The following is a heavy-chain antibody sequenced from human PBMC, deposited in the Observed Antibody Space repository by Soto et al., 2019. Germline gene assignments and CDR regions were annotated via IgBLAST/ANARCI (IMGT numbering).Heavy chain of an antibody. CDR3: VKHSVYDYQGSNYYGMDV. Sequence: GGSLRLSCSASGFTFSSYAMHWVRQAPGSGLECVSSIDSDAGSTYYADSVKGRFTISRDNSKNTLYLQMSSLRIDETAVYYCVKHSVYDYQGSNYYGMDVWGQGTTVTVS. D-gene: IGHD5-12*01. CDR1: GFTFSSYA. J-gene: IGHJ6*02. V-gene: IGHV3-64D*06. CDR2: IDSDAGST.